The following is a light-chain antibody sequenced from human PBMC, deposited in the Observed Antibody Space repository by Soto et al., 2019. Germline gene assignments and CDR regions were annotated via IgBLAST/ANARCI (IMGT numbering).Light chain of an antibody. CDR1: QSISSW. Sequence: DIQMTQSPSTLSASVGDRVTITCRASQSISSWLAWFQQKPGKAPKLLIYKASSLESGVPSSFSGSGSGTEFTLTISSLXXXXXXXYYCQQYNSYPLTFGGGTKVEIK. CDR3: QQYNSYPLT. J-gene: IGKJ4*01. V-gene: IGKV1-5*03. CDR2: KAS.